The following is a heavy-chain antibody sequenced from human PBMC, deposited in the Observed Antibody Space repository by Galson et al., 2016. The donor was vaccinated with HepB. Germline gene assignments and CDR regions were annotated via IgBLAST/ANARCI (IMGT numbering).Heavy chain of an antibody. Sequence: SLRLSCAASGFTFSSYAMNWVRQAPGKGLEWVSSISGRGVTTNYADSVKGRFTTSRENSKNTLFFQMKNLRAEDTAVYYCAKEMAFGSVPYFDFWGQGTLVTVSS. CDR2: ISGRGVTT. V-gene: IGHV3-23*01. CDR3: AKEMAFGSVPYFDF. J-gene: IGHJ4*02. CDR1: GFTFSSYA. D-gene: IGHD3-10*01.